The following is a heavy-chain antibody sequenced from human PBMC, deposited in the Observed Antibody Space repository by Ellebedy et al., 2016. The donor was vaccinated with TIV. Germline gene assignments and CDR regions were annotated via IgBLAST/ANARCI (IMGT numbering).Heavy chain of an antibody. J-gene: IGHJ4*02. D-gene: IGHD5-24*01. CDR3: ARSRDAYTFDY. V-gene: IGHV5-51*01. CDR1: GYSFTNFW. Sequence: GESLKISCQGFGYSFTNFWIAWVRQMPGNGLDYMGIIYPGDSDTRYSPSFQGQVTISADKSISTAYLQWSSLKASDTAIYYCARSRDAYTFDYWGQGTLVTVSS. CDR2: IYPGDSDT.